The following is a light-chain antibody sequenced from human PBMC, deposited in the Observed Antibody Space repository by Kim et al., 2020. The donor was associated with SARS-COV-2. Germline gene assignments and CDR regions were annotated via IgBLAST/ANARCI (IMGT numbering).Light chain of an antibody. CDR3: LQYGGASFT. Sequence: SQGERATPSCRARESMKAEALAWYQQRPGQTPRRLISGASRRATGIPQRFTGSGSGTDSTLTISGVGPEDFAVYYCLQYGGASFTFGPGTKVDSK. CDR1: ESMKAEA. J-gene: IGKJ3*01. V-gene: IGKV3-20*01. CDR2: GAS.